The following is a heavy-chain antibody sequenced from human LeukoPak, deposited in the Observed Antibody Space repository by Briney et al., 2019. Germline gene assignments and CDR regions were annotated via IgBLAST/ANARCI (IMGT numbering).Heavy chain of an antibody. CDR1: GYSISSGYH. V-gene: IGHV4-38-2*01. D-gene: IGHD2-15*01. CDR2: IFHSGNT. J-gene: IGHJ4*02. Sequence: SETLSLTCAVSGYSISSGYHWGWIRQSPGKGLEWIGSIFHSGNTYYNPSLKSRVTISVDTSMNQFSLKLTSLTAADTAVYYCARTLYCIGATATCYSPELFDSWGQGTLVTVSS. CDR3: ARTLYCIGATATCYSPELFDS.